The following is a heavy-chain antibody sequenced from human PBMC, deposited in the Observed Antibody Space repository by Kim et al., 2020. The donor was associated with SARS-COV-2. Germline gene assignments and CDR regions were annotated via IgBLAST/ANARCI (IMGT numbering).Heavy chain of an antibody. J-gene: IGHJ4*02. Sequence: GGSLRLSCAASGFTFSSYSMNWVRQAPGKGLEWVSYISSSSSTIYYADSVKGRFTISRDNAKNSLYLQMNSLRDEDTAVYYCARGPSGYDPKHFYYWGQGTLVTVSS. CDR1: GFTFSSYS. D-gene: IGHD5-12*01. CDR3: ARGPSGYDPKHFYY. CDR2: ISSSSSTI. V-gene: IGHV3-48*02.